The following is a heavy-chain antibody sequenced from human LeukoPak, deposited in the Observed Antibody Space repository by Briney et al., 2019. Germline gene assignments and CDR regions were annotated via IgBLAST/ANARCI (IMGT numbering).Heavy chain of an antibody. V-gene: IGHV1-69*13. CDR3: ARWVMVYDDHTIRFDY. CDR1: GGTFSSYA. J-gene: IGHJ4*02. Sequence: SVKVSCKASGGTFSSYAISWVRQAPGQGLEWMGGIIPIFGTANYAQKFQGRVTITADESTSTAYMELSSLRSEDTAVYYCARWVMVYDDHTIRFDYWGQGTLVTVSS. D-gene: IGHD2-8*01. CDR2: IIPIFGTA.